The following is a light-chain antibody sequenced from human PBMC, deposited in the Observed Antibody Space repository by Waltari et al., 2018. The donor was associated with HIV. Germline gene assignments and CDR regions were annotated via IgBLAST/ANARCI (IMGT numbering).Light chain of an antibody. CDR1: SSNIGSNY. Sequence: QSVLTQPPSASGTPGQRVTISCSGSSSNIGSNYVYWYQQLPGTAPKLLLYRNNQPPSGVPARFSGSKSGTSASLAISGLRSEDEADYYCAAWDDSLSGRVFGGGTKLTVL. J-gene: IGLJ3*02. V-gene: IGLV1-47*01. CDR3: AAWDDSLSGRV. CDR2: RNN.